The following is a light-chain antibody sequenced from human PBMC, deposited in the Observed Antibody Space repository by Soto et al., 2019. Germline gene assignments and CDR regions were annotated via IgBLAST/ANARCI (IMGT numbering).Light chain of an antibody. V-gene: IGKV3-20*01. CDR3: QQYGSSLYT. CDR1: QSVSSSY. Sequence: EIVLTQSPGTLSLSPGERATLSCRARQSVSSSYLAWYQQKPGQAPRLLIYDASSRATGIPDRFSGSGSGTDFTLTISRLEPEDFAVYYCQQYGSSLYTFGQGTKPEIK. CDR2: DAS. J-gene: IGKJ2*01.